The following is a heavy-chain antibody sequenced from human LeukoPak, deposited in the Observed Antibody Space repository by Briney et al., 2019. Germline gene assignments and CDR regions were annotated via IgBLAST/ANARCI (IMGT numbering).Heavy chain of an antibody. V-gene: IGHV3-20*01. CDR2: INWNGGST. CDR1: GFTFDDYG. Sequence: PGGSLRLSCAASGFTFDDYGMGWVRQAPGKGLEWVSGINWNGGSTGYADSVKGRFTIPRDNAKNSLYLQMNSLRAEDTALYHCARDAQRAWDYWGQGTLVTVSS. J-gene: IGHJ4*02. CDR3: ARDAQRAWDY.